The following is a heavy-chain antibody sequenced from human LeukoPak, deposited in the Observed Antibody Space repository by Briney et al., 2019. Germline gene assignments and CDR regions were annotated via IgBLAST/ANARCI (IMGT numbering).Heavy chain of an antibody. V-gene: IGHV1-18*01. CDR2: ISAYNGNT. Sequence: ASVKVSCKASGYTFTSYGISWVRQAPGQGLEWMGWISAYNGNTNYAQKLQGRVTMATDTSTSTAYMELRSLRSDDTAVYYCAREVRAAAWENWFDPWGQGTLVTVSS. D-gene: IGHD6-13*01. J-gene: IGHJ5*02. CDR1: GYTFTSYG. CDR3: AREVRAAAWENWFDP.